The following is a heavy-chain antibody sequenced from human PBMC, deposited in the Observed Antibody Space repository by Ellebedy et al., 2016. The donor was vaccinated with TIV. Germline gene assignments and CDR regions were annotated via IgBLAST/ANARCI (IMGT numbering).Heavy chain of an antibody. CDR2: INYSGRT. J-gene: IGHJ4*02. CDR1: GGSISSSSYY. Sequence: SETLSLTCTVSGGSISSSSYYWGWIRQSPGKGLEWIGSINYSGRTYYNPSLKSRLTISVDTSRNQFSLKLNSVTAADTAVYYCAKSTDYYFDYWGQGTLVTVSS. D-gene: IGHD1-14*01. CDR3: AKSTDYYFDY. V-gene: IGHV4-39*07.